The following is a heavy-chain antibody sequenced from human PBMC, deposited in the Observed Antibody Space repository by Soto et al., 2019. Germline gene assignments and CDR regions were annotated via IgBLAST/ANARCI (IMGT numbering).Heavy chain of an antibody. V-gene: IGHV3-15*01. Sequence: GGSLRLSCAASGFTFSNAWMSWVRQAPGKGLEWVGRIKSKTDGGTTDYAAPVKGRFTISRDDSKNTLYLQMNSLKTEDTAVYYCTWIRKYQLLYVWGKGTTVTVSS. CDR2: IKSKTDGGTT. CDR3: TWIRKYQLLYV. D-gene: IGHD2-2*01. J-gene: IGHJ6*04. CDR1: GFTFSNAW.